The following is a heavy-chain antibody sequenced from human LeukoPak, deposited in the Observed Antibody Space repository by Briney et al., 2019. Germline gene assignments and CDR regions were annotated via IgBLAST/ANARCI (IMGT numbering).Heavy chain of an antibody. CDR1: GFTFSNYA. V-gene: IGHV3-23*01. CDR3: AKDVYTIFGVVISGFDY. CDR2: ISGSGGST. J-gene: IGHJ4*02. D-gene: IGHD3-3*01. Sequence: GGSLRLSCAASGFTFSNYAMNWVRQAPGKGLEWVSAISGSGGSTYYADSVKGRFTISRDNSKNTLYLQMNSLRAEDTAVYYCAKDVYTIFGVVISGFDYWGQGTLVTVSS.